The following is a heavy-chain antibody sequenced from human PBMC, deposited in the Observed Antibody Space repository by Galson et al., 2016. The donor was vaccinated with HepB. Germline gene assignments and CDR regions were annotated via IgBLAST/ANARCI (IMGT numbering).Heavy chain of an antibody. CDR3: ARDGLPAALGHGRWFDP. J-gene: IGHJ5*02. V-gene: IGHV3-30-3*01. CDR2: ISYDGTKR. Sequence: SLRLSCAASGFNLSTYAMHWLRQAPDKGLDWVAVISYDGTKRYYADSVKGRFTISRDTSKNTLYLQINSLRPEDTAVYYCARDGLPAALGHGRWFDPWGQGTLVTVSS. CDR1: GFNLSTYA. D-gene: IGHD2-2*01.